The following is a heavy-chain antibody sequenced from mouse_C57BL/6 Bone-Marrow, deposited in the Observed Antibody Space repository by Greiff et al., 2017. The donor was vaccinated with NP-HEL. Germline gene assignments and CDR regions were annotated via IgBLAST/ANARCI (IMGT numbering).Heavy chain of an antibody. V-gene: IGHV2-2*01. Sequence: VQLVESGPGLVQPSQSLSITCTVSGFSLTSYGVHWVRQSPGKGLEWLGVIWSGGSTDYNAAFISRLSISKDNSKSQVFFKMNSLQADDTAIYYCARTPLYYYGSSYDWYFDVWGTGTTVTVSS. CDR1: GFSLTSYG. D-gene: IGHD1-1*01. CDR3: ARTPLYYYGSSYDWYFDV. CDR2: IWSGGST. J-gene: IGHJ1*03.